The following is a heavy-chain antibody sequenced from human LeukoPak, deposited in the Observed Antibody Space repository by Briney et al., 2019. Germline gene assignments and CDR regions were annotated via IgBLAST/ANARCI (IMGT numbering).Heavy chain of an antibody. J-gene: IGHJ4*02. D-gene: IGHD3-10*01. CDR2: INPNSGGT. CDR3: ARDTMVRGVISLVGY. Sequence: ASVKVSCKASGYTFTGYYMHWVRQAPGQGLEWMGRINPNSGGTNYAQKFQGRVTMTRDTSISTAYMELSRLRSDDTAVYYCARDTMVRGVISLVGYWGQGPLVTVSS. V-gene: IGHV1-2*06. CDR1: GYTFTGYY.